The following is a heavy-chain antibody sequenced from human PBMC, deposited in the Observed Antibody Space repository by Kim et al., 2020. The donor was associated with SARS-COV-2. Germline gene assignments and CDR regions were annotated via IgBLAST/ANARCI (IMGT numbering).Heavy chain of an antibody. CDR3: ARLYPVGGSYWADWFDP. D-gene: IGHD1-26*01. J-gene: IGHJ5*02. Sequence: ASVKVSCKASGYTFTSYGISWVRQAPGQGLEWMGWISAYNGNTNYAQKLQGRVTMTTDTSTSTAYMELRSLRSDDTAVYYCARLYPVGGSYWADWFDPWGQGTLVTVCS. V-gene: IGHV1-18*01. CDR1: GYTFTSYG. CDR2: ISAYNGNT.